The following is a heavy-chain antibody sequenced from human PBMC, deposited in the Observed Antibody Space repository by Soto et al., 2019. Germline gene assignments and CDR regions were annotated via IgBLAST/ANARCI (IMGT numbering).Heavy chain of an antibody. Sequence: QVQLVESGGGVVEPVRSRRLSCAASGFSFSSYGMHWVRQAPGKGLEWVAVISYDGSNKYYADSVKGRFTISRDNSKNTLYLQMNSLRAEDTAVYYCAKDRGRYCSGGSCYSLDYWGQGTLVTVSS. D-gene: IGHD2-15*01. CDR3: AKDRGRYCSGGSCYSLDY. CDR1: GFSFSSYG. J-gene: IGHJ4*02. V-gene: IGHV3-30*18. CDR2: ISYDGSNK.